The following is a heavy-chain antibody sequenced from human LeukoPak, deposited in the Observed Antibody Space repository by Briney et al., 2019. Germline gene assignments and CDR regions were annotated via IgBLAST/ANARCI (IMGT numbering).Heavy chain of an antibody. V-gene: IGHV4-34*01. Sequence: SETLSLTCGVYGGSFSGYYWTWIRQFPGMGLEWIAEIIHSGSTNYNPSLTGRVTLSVDTSKNQFSLQLSSVTVADTAVYYCARGILVTVYAAFDYWGQGSLVTVSS. D-gene: IGHD2-8*01. CDR2: IIHSGST. CDR1: GGSFSGYY. CDR3: ARGILVTVYAAFDY. J-gene: IGHJ4*02.